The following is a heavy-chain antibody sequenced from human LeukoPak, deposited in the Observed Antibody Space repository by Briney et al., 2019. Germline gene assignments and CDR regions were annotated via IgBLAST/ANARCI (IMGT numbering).Heavy chain of an antibody. CDR2: ICFHGRSE. V-gene: IGHV3-33*01. D-gene: IGHD3-22*01. Sequence: GRSLRHSRAASGFIFSNYGIHWVRQAPGKGLEWVSVICFHGRSEYYADSVKGRFTISRENSKNTVSQQMNSLRAEDTAVYYCARDIDPSSHYGWFDPWGQGTVVIVSS. CDR1: GFIFSNYG. CDR3: ARDIDPSSHYGWFDP. J-gene: IGHJ5*02.